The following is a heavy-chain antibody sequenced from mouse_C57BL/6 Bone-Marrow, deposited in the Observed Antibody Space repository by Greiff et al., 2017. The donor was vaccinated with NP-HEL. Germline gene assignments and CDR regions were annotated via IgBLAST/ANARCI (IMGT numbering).Heavy chain of an antibody. V-gene: IGHV1-53*01. CDR3: ARDSGYAFDY. J-gene: IGHJ2*01. CDR1: GYTFTSYW. Sequence: QVQLQQPGTELVKPGASVKLSCKASGYTFTSYWMHWLKQRPGQGLEWIGNINPNNGGTNDNEKFKTKATLTVDKSYSTAYMQLSSLTSEDSAVDYGARDSGYAFDYWGQGTTLTVSS. D-gene: IGHD3-2*02. CDR2: INPNNGGT.